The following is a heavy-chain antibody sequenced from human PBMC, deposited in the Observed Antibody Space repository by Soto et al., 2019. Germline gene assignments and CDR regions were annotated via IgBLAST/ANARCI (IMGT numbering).Heavy chain of an antibody. CDR3: VSDTPGPGIDY. V-gene: IGHV3-74*01. Sequence: GGSLRLSCAASGFTFSNYWMHWVRQAPGKGLEWLSHIPSDGSGTSYADSVKGRFTISRDNAENTLYLQMSSLRAEDTAVYYCVSDTPGPGIDYWGQGALVTVSS. CDR2: IPSDGSGT. J-gene: IGHJ4*02. D-gene: IGHD1-26*01. CDR1: GFTFSNYW.